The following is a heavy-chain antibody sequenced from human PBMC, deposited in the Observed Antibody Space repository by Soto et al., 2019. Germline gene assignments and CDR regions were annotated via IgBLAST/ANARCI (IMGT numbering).Heavy chain of an antibody. CDR1: GDSVSSNSAA. Sequence: PSQTLSLTCAISGDSVSSNSAAWNWIRQSPSRGLEWLGRTYYRSKWYNDYAVSVKSRITINPDTSKNQFSLQLNSVTPEDTAVYYCARDAGVATIANYGMDVWGQGTTVTVSS. J-gene: IGHJ6*02. CDR3: ARDAGVATIANYGMDV. D-gene: IGHD5-12*01. CDR2: TYYRSKWYN. V-gene: IGHV6-1*01.